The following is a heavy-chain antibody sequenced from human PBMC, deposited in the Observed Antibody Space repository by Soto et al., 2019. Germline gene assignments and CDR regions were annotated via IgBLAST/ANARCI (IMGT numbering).Heavy chain of an antibody. Sequence: GGSLRLSCAASGFTFSNAWMSWVRQAPGKGLEWVGRIKSKTGGGTTDYAAPVKGRFTISRDDSKSTLYLQMNSLKTEDTAVYYCTIDPGRYMFTFGGVIASFDYWGEETLVTVSS. J-gene: IGHJ4*02. D-gene: IGHD3-16*02. CDR2: IKSKTGGGTT. CDR3: TIDPGRYMFTFGGVIASFDY. V-gene: IGHV3-15*01. CDR1: GFTFSNAW.